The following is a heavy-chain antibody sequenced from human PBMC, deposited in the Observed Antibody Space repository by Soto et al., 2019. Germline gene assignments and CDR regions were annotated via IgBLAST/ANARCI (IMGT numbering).Heavy chain of an antibody. CDR1: GGSFSGYY. CDR3: ARGGYYYDSSGYYWKRDWFDP. Sequence: SETLSLTCAVYGGSFSGYYWSWIRQPPGKGLEWIGEINHSGSTNYNPSLKSRVTISVDTSKNQFSLKLSSVTAADTAVYYCARGGYYYDSSGYYWKRDWFDPWGQGTLVTVSS. D-gene: IGHD3-22*01. V-gene: IGHV4-34*01. CDR2: INHSGST. J-gene: IGHJ5*02.